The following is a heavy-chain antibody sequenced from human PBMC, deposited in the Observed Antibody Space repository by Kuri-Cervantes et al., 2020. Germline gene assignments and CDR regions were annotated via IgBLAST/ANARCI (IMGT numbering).Heavy chain of an antibody. CDR1: GFTFSSYD. CDR2: IGTAGDT. Sequence: GESLKISCAASGFTFSSYDMHWVRQATGKGLEWVSAIGTAGDTYYPGSVKGRFTISRDNAKNTLYLQMNSLRAEDTAVYYCASWGGLFKWGQGTLVTVSS. V-gene: IGHV3-13*01. J-gene: IGHJ4*02. D-gene: IGHD3-16*01. CDR3: ASWGGLFK.